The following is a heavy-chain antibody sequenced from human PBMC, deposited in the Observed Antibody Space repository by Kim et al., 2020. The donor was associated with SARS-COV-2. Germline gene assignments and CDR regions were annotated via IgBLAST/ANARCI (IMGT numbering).Heavy chain of an antibody. Sequence: VKGRFTISRDNSKNTLYRQMSSLRAEDTAVYYCVKDLRSSSRLYYYGMDVWGQGTTVTVSS. V-gene: IGHV3-64D*06. J-gene: IGHJ6*02. D-gene: IGHD6-13*01. CDR3: VKDLRSSSRLYYYGMDV.